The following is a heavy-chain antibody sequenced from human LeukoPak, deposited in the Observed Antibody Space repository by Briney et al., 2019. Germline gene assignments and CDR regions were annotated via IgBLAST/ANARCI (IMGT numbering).Heavy chain of an antibody. V-gene: IGHV7-4-1*02. CDR2: INTNTGNP. J-gene: IGHJ4*02. CDR1: GYSFTSYP. Sequence: ASVKVSCKASGYSFTSYPINWVRQAPGQGLEWMGWINTNTGNPTYAQGFTGRFVFSLDTSVSTAYLQISSLKAEDTAVYYCARYYCTNGVCLGFDYWGQGTLVTVSS. CDR3: ARYYCTNGVCLGFDY. D-gene: IGHD2-8*01.